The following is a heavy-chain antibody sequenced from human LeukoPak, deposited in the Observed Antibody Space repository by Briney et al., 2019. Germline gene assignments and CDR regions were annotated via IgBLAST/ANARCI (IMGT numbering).Heavy chain of an antibody. V-gene: IGHV3-53*01. D-gene: IGHD6-13*01. CDR1: GFTVSSNY. CDR3: ARDDIAAAGTGY. Sequence: GGSLRLSCAASGFTVSSNYMSWVRQAPGKGLEWVSVIYSGGSTYYADSVKGRFTISRDNSKNTLYLQMNSLRAEDTAVYNCARDDIAAAGTGYWGQGTLVTVSS. J-gene: IGHJ4*02. CDR2: IYSGGST.